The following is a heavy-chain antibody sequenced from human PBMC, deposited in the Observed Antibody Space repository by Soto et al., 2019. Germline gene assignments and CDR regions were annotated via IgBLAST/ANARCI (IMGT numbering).Heavy chain of an antibody. D-gene: IGHD1-26*01. Sequence: VQLQQWGTGLLKPSETLSLTCAVYGASLSGYDWSWVRQPPGKGLEWIGEINQSGSTNYDPSLKSRVTIFKDTSKNQVSLRLSSVTAADTAKYFCARDPNGNAFDIWGRGTMVTVSS. V-gene: IGHV4-34*02. CDR1: GASLSGYD. J-gene: IGHJ3*02. CDR2: INQSGST. CDR3: ARDPNGNAFDI.